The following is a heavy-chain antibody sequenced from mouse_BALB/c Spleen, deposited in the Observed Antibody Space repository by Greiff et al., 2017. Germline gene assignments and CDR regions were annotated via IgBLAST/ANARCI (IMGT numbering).Heavy chain of an antibody. CDR2: ISYDGSN. V-gene: IGHV3-6*02. CDR1: GYSITSGYY. Sequence: EVKLQESGPGLVKPSQSLSLTCSVTGYSITSGYYWNWIRQFPGNKLEWMGYISYDGSNNYNPSLKNRISITRDTSKNQFFLKLNSVTTEDTATYYCARGGYYGYDGGFAYWGQGTLVTVSA. CDR3: ARGGYYGYDGGFAY. J-gene: IGHJ3*01. D-gene: IGHD2-2*01.